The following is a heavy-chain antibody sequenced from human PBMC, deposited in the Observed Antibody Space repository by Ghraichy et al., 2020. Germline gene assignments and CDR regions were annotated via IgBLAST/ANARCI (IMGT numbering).Heavy chain of an antibody. CDR2: MSGCGGTT. D-gene: IGHD2-21*02. J-gene: IGHJ4*02. CDR3: AKVHRLVVVTAISSFDY. V-gene: IGHV3-23*01. CDR1: GFTFSSYA. Sequence: GGSLRLSCAASGFTFSSYAMSWVRQAPGKGLEWVSAMSGCGGTTYYADSVKGRFTISRDNSKKTLYLQMNSLRVEDTAVYYCAKVHRLVVVTAISSFDYWGQGTLVTVSS.